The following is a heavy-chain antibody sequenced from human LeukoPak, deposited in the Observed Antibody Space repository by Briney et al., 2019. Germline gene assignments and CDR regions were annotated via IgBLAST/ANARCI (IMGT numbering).Heavy chain of an antibody. CDR2: TYYRSKWYN. CDR3: ARDLSGSYTPSHWFDP. V-gene: IGHV6-1*01. Sequence: SQTLSLTFAISGDSVSSNSAAWNWIRQSPSRGLEWLGSTYYRSKWYNDYAVSVISRITINPDTSKNQFSLQLNSVTPEDTAVYYCARDLSGSYTPSHWFDPWGQGTLVTVSS. D-gene: IGHD1-26*01. CDR1: GDSVSSNSAA. J-gene: IGHJ5*02.